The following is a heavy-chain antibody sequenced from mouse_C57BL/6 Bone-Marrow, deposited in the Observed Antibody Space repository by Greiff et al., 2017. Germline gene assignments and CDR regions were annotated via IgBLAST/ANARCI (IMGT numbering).Heavy chain of an antibody. CDR3: AREGDGYYLWYFDV. J-gene: IGHJ1*03. D-gene: IGHD2-3*01. CDR1: GYTFTDYY. CDR2: INPYNGGT. V-gene: IGHV1-19*01. Sequence: EVQLQQSGPVLVKPGASVKMSCKASGYTFTDYYMNWVKQSHGKGLEWIGVINPYNGGTSYNQKFKGKATLTVDKSSSTAYMELNSLTSEDSAVYYCAREGDGYYLWYFDVWGTGTTVTVAS.